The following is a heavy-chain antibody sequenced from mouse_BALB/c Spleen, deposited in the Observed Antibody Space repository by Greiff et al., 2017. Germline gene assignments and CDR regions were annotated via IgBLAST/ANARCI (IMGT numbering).Heavy chain of an antibody. V-gene: IGHV1S137*01. CDR2: ISTYYGDA. J-gene: IGHJ3*01. CDR3: ASGYDGGAWFAY. D-gene: IGHD2-2*01. CDR1: GYTFTDYA. Sequence: QVQLQQSGAELVRPGVSVKISCKGSGYTFTDYAMHWVKQSHAKSLEWIGVISTYYGDASYNQKFKGKATLTVDKSSSTAYMELLSLTSEDSAVYYCASGYDGGAWFAYWGQGTLVTVSA.